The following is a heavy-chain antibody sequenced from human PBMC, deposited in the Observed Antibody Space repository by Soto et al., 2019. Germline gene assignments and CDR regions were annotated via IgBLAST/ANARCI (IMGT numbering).Heavy chain of an antibody. CDR3: ARADYGDGAFDI. D-gene: IGHD4-17*01. J-gene: IGHJ3*02. Sequence: SETLSLTCTVSCGSISSGGYYWSWIRQHPGKGLEWIGYIYYSGSTYYNPSLKSRVTISVDTSKNQFSLKLSSVTAADTAVYYCARADYGDGAFDIWGQGTMVTVSS. CDR1: CGSISSGGYY. V-gene: IGHV4-31*03. CDR2: IYYSGST.